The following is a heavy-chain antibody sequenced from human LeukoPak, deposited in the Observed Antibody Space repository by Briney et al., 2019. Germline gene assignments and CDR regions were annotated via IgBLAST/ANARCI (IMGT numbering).Heavy chain of an antibody. D-gene: IGHD3-10*01. CDR1: GGSFSGYY. V-gene: IGHV4-34*01. Sequence: SETLSLTCAVYGGSFSGYYCSWIRQPPGKGLEWIGEINHSGSTNYNPSLKSRVTISVDTSKNQFSLKLSSVTAADTAVYYCARSRLITYYYGSGSYLYNWFDPWGQGTLVTVSS. CDR3: ARSRLITYYYGSGSYLYNWFDP. J-gene: IGHJ5*02. CDR2: INHSGST.